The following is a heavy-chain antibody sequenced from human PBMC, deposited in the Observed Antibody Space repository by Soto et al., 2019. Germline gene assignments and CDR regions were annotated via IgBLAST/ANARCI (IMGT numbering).Heavy chain of an antibody. V-gene: IGHV3-33*01. CDR1: GFTFSSYG. J-gene: IGHJ6*02. D-gene: IGHD3-10*01. CDR3: ARGTSVGALPDHYGMDV. Sequence: QVQLVESGGGVVQPGRSLRLSCEASGFTFSSYGMHWVRQAPGKGLEWVAVIWYDGSNKYYADSVKGRFTISRDNSKHPLYLQMNSLRAEDTAVYYCARGTSVGALPDHYGMDVWGQGTTVTVSS. CDR2: IWYDGSNK.